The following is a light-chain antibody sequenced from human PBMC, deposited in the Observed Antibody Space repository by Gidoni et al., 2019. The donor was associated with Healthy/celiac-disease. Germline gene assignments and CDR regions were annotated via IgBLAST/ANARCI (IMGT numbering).Light chain of an antibody. V-gene: IGKV3-15*01. J-gene: IGKJ1*01. CDR2: GAS. CDR1: QSVSSN. CDR3: QQYNNWPPNRT. Sequence: EIVMTQSPATLSVSPGERATLSCRASQSVSSNLAWYQQKPGQAPRLLIYGASTRATGIPARFSGSGSGTEFTLTISSLQSEDFAVYYCQQYNNWPPNRTFGQXTKVEIK.